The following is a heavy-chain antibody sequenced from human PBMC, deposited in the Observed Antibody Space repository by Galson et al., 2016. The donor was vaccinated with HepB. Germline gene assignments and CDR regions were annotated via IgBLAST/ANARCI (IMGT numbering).Heavy chain of an antibody. D-gene: IGHD1-14*01. V-gene: IGHV4-39*07. CDR1: GGSISSMSHY. Sequence: SETLSLTCTVSGGSISSMSHYWDWIRQPPGKGLEWIGNIYYSGTTHYNPSLKSRVTISVDMSANQFSLKLSSVTAADTAVYYCARDANHWHIDLWGRGTLVTVSS. J-gene: IGHJ2*01. CDR3: ARDANHWHIDL. CDR2: IYYSGTT.